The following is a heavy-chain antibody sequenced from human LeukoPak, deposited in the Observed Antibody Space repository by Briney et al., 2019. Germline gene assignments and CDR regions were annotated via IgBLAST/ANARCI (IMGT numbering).Heavy chain of an antibody. Sequence: GGPLRLSCAASGFTFSSYAMSWVRQAPGKGLEWVSAISGSGGSTYYADSVKGRFTISRDNSKNTLYLQMNSLRAEDTAVYYCAKGGRDGYNFDYWGQGTLVTVSS. CDR2: ISGSGGST. CDR3: AKGGRDGYNFDY. J-gene: IGHJ4*02. CDR1: GFTFSSYA. V-gene: IGHV3-23*01. D-gene: IGHD5-24*01.